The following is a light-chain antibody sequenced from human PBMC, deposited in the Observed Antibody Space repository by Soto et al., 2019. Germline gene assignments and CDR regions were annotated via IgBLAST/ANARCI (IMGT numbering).Light chain of an antibody. J-gene: IGLJ7*01. V-gene: IGLV1-40*01. CDR2: GDN. Sequence: QPVLTQPPSVSGAPGQRVAISCTGSSSNIGAEYDVHWYQQLPGTAPKRLIYGDNNRPSGVPDRFSGSKSGTSASLAITGLQPEDEADYYCQSYDSSLTTFVFGTGTQLTVL. CDR1: SSNIGAEYD. CDR3: QSYDSSLTTFV.